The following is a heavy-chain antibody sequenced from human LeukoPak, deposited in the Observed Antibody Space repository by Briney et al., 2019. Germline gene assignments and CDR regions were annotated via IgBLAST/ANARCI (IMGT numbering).Heavy chain of an antibody. V-gene: IGHV3-30-3*01. CDR1: GFTFSSYA. J-gene: IGHJ4*02. CDR2: ISYDGSNK. Sequence: PGGSLRLSCAASGFTFSSYAMHWVRQAPGKGLEWVAVISYDGSNKYYADSVKGRFTISRDNFKNTLYLQMNSLRAEDTAVYYCARDPYSSSWCLDYWGQGTLVTVSS. CDR3: ARDPYSSSWCLDY. D-gene: IGHD6-13*01.